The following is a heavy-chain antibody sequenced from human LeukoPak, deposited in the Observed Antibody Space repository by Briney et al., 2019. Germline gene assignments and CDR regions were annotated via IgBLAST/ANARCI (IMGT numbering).Heavy chain of an antibody. J-gene: IGHJ4*02. V-gene: IGHV3-74*01. CDR3: ARSNQADDY. CDR1: GLTLSSYW. CDR2: INPGGSSI. Sequence: GGPLRLSCAPSGLTLSSYWMHWLRHSPGKGVVWVARINPGGSSITYADSVKGRFTISRDNPKNTLYLQMDSLRAEDTGVYYCARSNQADDYWGQGTLVTVSS. D-gene: IGHD1-14*01.